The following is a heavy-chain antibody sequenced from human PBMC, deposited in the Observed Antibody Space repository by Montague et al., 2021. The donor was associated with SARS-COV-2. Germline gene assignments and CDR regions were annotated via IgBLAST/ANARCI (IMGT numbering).Heavy chain of an antibody. CDR3: ARDWWNGDWLFGLYYYYGMDV. J-gene: IGHJ6*02. V-gene: IGHV3-33*01. CDR2: IWYDGSNK. D-gene: IGHD3-9*01. CDR1: GFTFSSYD. Sequence: SLRLSCAASGFTFSSYDMHWVRQAPGKGLEWVAVIWYDGSNKYYADSXXGRFTISRDNSKNTLYLQMNSLRAEDTAVYYCARDWWNGDWLFGLYYYYGMDVWGQGTTVTVSS.